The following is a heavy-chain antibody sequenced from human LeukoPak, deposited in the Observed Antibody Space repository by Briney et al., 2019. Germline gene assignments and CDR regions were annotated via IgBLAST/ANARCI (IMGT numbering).Heavy chain of an antibody. CDR2: IMPLFGTA. CDR1: GGTFNNSA. D-gene: IGHD3-3*01. Sequence: SSVKVSCKTSGGTFNNSAISWVRQAPGQGLEWLGGIMPLFGTAGYAQKFQGRVTITKDESTRTVYLELTSLTSDDTAVYYCARGDLFSTLDYWGQGTLVTVSS. V-gene: IGHV1-69*05. J-gene: IGHJ4*02. CDR3: ARGDLFSTLDY.